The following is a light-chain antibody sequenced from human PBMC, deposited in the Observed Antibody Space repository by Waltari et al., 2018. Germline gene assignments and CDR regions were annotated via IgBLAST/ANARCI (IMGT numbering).Light chain of an antibody. CDR3: QQYSSSVMYT. CDR1: QSVSRRR. J-gene: IGKJ2*01. V-gene: IGKV3-20*01. CDR2: AAS. Sequence: FLTQAPDTLSLSPGERATLSCRASQSVSRRRLAWYQHKPGQAPRLLMYAASTRATGIPDRFSGSGSGTDFSLSISRVWPEDCAVYYCQQYSSSVMYTFGQGTKLEIK.